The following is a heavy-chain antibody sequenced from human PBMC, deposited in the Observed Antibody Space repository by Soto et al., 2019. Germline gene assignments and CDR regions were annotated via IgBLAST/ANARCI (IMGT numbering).Heavy chain of an antibody. V-gene: IGHV1-18*01. CDR2: ISAYNGNT. CDR3: ARVVHTVMVPYFDY. CDR1: GYTFTSYG. D-gene: IGHD5-18*01. Sequence: ASVKVSCKASGYTFTSYGISWVRQAPGQGLEWMGWISAYNGNTNYAQKLQGRVTMTTDTSTSTAYMELRSLRSDDTAVYYCARVVHTVMVPYFDYWGQGTLVTVSS. J-gene: IGHJ4*02.